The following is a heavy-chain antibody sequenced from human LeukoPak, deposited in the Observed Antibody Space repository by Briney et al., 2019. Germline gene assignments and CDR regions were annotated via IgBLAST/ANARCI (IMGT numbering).Heavy chain of an antibody. CDR1: GFTFSNYA. D-gene: IGHD1-26*01. J-gene: IGHJ4*02. CDR3: AKGGSPPAELVREFDY. CDR2: INGSGGST. V-gene: IGHV3-23*01. Sequence: GGSLRLSCAASGFTFSNYAMSWVRQAPGKGLEWVSAINGSGGSTYYADSVKGRFTISRDNSKNTLYLHMNSLRAEDTAVYYCAKGGSPPAELVREFDYWGQGTQVTVSS.